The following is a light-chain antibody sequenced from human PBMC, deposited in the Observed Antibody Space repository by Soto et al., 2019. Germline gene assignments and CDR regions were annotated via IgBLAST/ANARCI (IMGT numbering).Light chain of an antibody. CDR3: QHYNNWPPWT. Sequence: EIVMTQSPATLSVSPGERATLSCRASQSVSTNLAWYQQKLGQAPRPLIYGASTRATGIPARFSGSGSGTEFTLTISSLQSEDFAVYFCQHYNNWPPWTFGQGTKVEIK. V-gene: IGKV3-15*01. J-gene: IGKJ1*01. CDR1: QSVSTN. CDR2: GAS.